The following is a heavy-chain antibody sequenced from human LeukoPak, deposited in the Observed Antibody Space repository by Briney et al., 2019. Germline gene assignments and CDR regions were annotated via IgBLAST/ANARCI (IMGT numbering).Heavy chain of an antibody. D-gene: IGHD2-2*01. V-gene: IGHV3-33*01. Sequence: GRSLRLPCAASGFTFSSYGMHWVRQAPGKGLEWVAVIWYDGSNKYYADSVKGRFTISRDNSKNTLYLQMNSLRAEDTAVYYCASLDCSSTSCYPWGQGTLVTVSS. CDR1: GFTFSSYG. CDR3: ASLDCSSTSCYP. CDR2: IWYDGSNK. J-gene: IGHJ5*02.